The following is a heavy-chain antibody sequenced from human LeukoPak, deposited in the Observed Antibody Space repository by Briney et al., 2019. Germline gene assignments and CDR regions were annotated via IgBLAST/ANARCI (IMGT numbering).Heavy chain of an antibody. V-gene: IGHV4-59*08. J-gene: IGHJ5*02. Sequence: SETLSLTCTVSGGSISSYYWSWIRQPPGKGLEWIGYIYYSGSTNYNPSLKSRVTISVDTSKNQFSLKLSSVTAADTAMYYCARRKGRVAAAGVANWFDPWGQGTLVTVSS. CDR3: ARRKGRVAAAGVANWFDP. CDR1: GGSISSYY. D-gene: IGHD6-13*01. CDR2: IYYSGST.